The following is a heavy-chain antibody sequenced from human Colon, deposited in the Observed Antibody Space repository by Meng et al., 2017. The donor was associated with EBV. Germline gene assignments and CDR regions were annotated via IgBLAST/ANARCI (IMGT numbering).Heavy chain of an antibody. CDR1: GDSISRGDYS. CDR3: ARGPYCGGDCYWFDP. D-gene: IGHD2-21*02. J-gene: IGHJ5*02. Sequence: LLLQQSAPALVQPPQSRSLTCAVSGDSISRGDYSCSWIRQPPGQGLEWIGYISHGGTTYNTSLKSRVTISVDNSKNQFSLRLTSVTAADTAVYYCARGPYCGGDCYWFDPWGQGTLVTVSS. V-gene: IGHV4-30-2*01. CDR2: ISHGGTT.